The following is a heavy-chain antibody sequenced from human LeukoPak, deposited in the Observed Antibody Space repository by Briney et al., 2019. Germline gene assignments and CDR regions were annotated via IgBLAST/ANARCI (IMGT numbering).Heavy chain of an antibody. Sequence: SETLSLTCTVSGGSISSSSYYWGSIRQPPGKGLEWIGSIYYSGSTYYNPSLKSRVTISVDTSKNQFSLKLSSVTAADTAVYYCARHDYGDYGGLDYWGQGTLVTVSS. CDR3: ARHDYGDYGGLDY. CDR1: GGSISSSSYY. J-gene: IGHJ4*02. V-gene: IGHV4-39*01. CDR2: IYYSGST. D-gene: IGHD4-17*01.